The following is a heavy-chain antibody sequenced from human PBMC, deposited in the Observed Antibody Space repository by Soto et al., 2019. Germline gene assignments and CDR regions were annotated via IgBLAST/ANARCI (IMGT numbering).Heavy chain of an antibody. CDR2: IIPIFGTA. D-gene: IGHD1-26*01. V-gene: IGHV1-69*01. J-gene: IGHJ4*02. CDR1: GGTFNSYS. CDR3: ARDGGRHSGGIDY. Sequence: QVQLVQSGAEVKKPGSSVKVSCKASGGTFNSYSINWVRQAPGQGLEWMGEIIPIFGTAHYAQKFQGRVTITADESTSTAYMELSSLRSEDTAVYYCARDGGRHSGGIDYWGQGTLVTVSS.